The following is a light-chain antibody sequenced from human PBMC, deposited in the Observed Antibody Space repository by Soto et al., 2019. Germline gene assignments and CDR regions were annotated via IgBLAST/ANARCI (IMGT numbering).Light chain of an antibody. Sequence: DIQMTQSPSSLSASVGDRVTITCRASQSISNYLNWYQQKPGKAPKLLTYAASSLQSGVPSRFSGSGSGTDFTLTISSLQPEDFATYSCQQSYTTLFTFGPGTNVDIK. CDR3: QQSYTTLFT. J-gene: IGKJ3*01. V-gene: IGKV1-39*01. CDR1: QSISNY. CDR2: AAS.